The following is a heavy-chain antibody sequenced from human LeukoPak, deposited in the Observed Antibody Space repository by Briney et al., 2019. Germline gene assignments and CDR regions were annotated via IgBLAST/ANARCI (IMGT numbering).Heavy chain of an antibody. Sequence: SETLSLTCTVSGGSISSSSYYWGWIRQPPGKGLEWIGSIYYSGSTYYNPSLKSRVTISVDTSKNQFSLKLSSVTAADTAVYYCARHLKPHSYYGSGSYYLWGQGTLVTVPS. D-gene: IGHD3-10*01. V-gene: IGHV4-39*01. J-gene: IGHJ5*02. CDR1: GGSISSSSYY. CDR2: IYYSGST. CDR3: ARHLKPHSYYGSGSYYL.